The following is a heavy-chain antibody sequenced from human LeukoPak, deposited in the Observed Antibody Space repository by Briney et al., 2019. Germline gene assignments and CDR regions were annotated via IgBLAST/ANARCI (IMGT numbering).Heavy chain of an antibody. V-gene: IGHV3-23*01. Sequence: GGSVSLFCAASGFNFRSFAMRCARPAPGGGLEWVSSITGSSGNTFDTDSMKARFTISRDNSKNTLYLQTHRLRGEDPAVYLCAKRVPGRYWSDYWGQGTLVTVSS. J-gene: IGHJ4*02. CDR1: GFNFRSFA. CDR2: ITGSSGNT. CDR3: AKRVPGRYWSDY. D-gene: IGHD6-19*01.